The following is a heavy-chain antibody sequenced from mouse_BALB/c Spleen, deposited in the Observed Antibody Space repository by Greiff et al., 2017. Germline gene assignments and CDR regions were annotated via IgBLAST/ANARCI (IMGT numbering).Heavy chain of an antibody. J-gene: IGHJ4*01. V-gene: IGHV5-17*02. CDR2: ISSGSSTI. Sequence: EVKLVESGGGLVQPGGSRKLSCAASGFTFSSFGMHWVRQAPEKGLEWVAYISSGSSTIYYADTVKGRFTISRDNPKNTLFLQMTSLRSEDTAMYDCARRETVVAPYAMDYWGQGTSVTVSS. CDR3: ARRETVVAPYAMDY. CDR1: GFTFSSFG. D-gene: IGHD1-1*01.